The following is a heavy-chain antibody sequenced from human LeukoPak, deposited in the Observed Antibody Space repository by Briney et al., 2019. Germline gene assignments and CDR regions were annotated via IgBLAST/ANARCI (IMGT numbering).Heavy chain of an antibody. CDR2: VSGGDEIK. J-gene: IGHJ4*02. CDR1: GFTFTNYA. V-gene: IGHV3-23*01. Sequence: GGSLRLSCAASGFTFTNYAMNWVRPAPGKGPEGVAAVSGGDEIKYYADSVKSGFTISRDNSKNTLYIKMKSLRDEDTAVYYCARPVCCTSSSQRVRGVYGFDYWGQGTLVTVSS. CDR3: ARPVCCTSSSQRVRGVYGFDY. D-gene: IGHD2-2*01.